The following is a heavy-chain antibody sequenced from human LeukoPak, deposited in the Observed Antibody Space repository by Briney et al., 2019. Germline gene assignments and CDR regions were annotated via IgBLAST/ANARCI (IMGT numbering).Heavy chain of an antibody. J-gene: IGHJ4*02. CDR2: IYHSGST. CDR3: ARVRYSYGRYIDY. CDR1: GGSISSGGYS. V-gene: IGHV4-30-2*01. D-gene: IGHD5-18*01. Sequence: SETLSLTCAVSGGSISSGGYSWSWIRQPPGKGLEWIGYIYHSGSTYYNPSLKSRVTISVDRSKNQFSLRLSSVTAADTAVYYCARVRYSYGRYIDYWGQGTLVTVSS.